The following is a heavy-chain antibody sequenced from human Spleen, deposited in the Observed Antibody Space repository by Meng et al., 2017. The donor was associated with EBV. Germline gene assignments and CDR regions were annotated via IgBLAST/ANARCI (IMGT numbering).Heavy chain of an antibody. Sequence: QGQVVQSWAEVKKPGASLKVSCKTSGYTFTGYYIHWVRQAPGQGLEWMGRINPDSGGTDYAQKYQDRVTMTRDTSISTAYMELSSLRSDDTAIYYCARVRCFDGSCNWGYWGQGTLVTVSS. CDR1: GYTFTGYY. D-gene: IGHD2-15*01. J-gene: IGHJ4*02. V-gene: IGHV1-2*06. CDR3: ARVRCFDGSCNWGY. CDR2: INPDSGGT.